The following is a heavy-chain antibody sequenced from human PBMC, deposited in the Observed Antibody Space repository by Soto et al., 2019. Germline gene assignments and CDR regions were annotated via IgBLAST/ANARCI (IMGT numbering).Heavy chain of an antibody. D-gene: IGHD3-16*02. V-gene: IGHV1-69*12. Sequence: QVQLVQSGAEVKKPGSSVKVSCKASGGTFSSYAISWVRQAPGQGLEWMGGIIPIFGTANYAQKFQGRVTITAYESTSTAYMELSSLRSEDTAVYDCARAGLLSGGVIGSLLDYWGQGTLVTVSS. CDR1: GGTFSSYA. CDR2: IIPIFGTA. J-gene: IGHJ4*02. CDR3: ARAGLLSGGVIGSLLDY.